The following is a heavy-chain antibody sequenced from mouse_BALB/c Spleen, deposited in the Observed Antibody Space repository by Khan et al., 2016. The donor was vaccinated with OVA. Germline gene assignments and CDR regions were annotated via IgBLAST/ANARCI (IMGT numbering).Heavy chain of an antibody. Sequence: QVQLKQSGAELAKPGASVKMSCKASGYTFINYWILWIKQRPGQGLEWIGYINPSTGYTEYNQNSKDKATLTADKSSSTAYMQLSSLTSEDSTVYDCARRGLRWDFDYWGQGTTLTVSS. D-gene: IGHD1-1*01. V-gene: IGHV1-7*01. CDR2: INPSTGYT. CDR1: GYTFINYW. CDR3: ARRGLRWDFDY. J-gene: IGHJ2*01.